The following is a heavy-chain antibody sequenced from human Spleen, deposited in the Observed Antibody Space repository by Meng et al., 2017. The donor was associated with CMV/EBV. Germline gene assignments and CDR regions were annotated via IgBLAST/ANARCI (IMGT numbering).Heavy chain of an antibody. V-gene: IGHV4-59*12. Sequence: SETLSLTCTVSGGSISSYYWSWIRQPPGKGLEWIGYIYYSGSTNYNPSLKSRVTISVDTSKNQFSLNLSSLTAADTAIYYCARDPPSAALDYWGQGTLVTVSS. CDR3: ARDPPSAALDY. D-gene: IGHD6-13*01. J-gene: IGHJ4*02. CDR2: IYYSGST. CDR1: GGSISSYY.